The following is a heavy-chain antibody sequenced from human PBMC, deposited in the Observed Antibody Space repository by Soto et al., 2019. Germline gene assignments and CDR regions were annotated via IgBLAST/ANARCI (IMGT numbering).Heavy chain of an antibody. D-gene: IGHD3-10*01. J-gene: IGHJ4*02. Sequence: ASVKVSCKASGYVFTGYGINWVRQVPGQGLEWMGWISPYNGNKNYAQKFQGRVNMTTDTSTSTAYLEVKSLRSDDTAVYYCVRDLDGSGSYYTDYWGQGSLVTVST. V-gene: IGHV1-18*01. CDR2: ISPYNGNK. CDR3: VRDLDGSGSYYTDY. CDR1: GYVFTGYG.